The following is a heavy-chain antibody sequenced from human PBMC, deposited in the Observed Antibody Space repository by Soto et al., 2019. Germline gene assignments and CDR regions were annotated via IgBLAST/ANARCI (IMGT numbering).Heavy chain of an antibody. Sequence: ASVKVSCKASGYTFTGYYMHWVRQAPGQGLEWMGWINPNSGGTNYAQKFQGRVTMTRDTSISTAYMELSRLRSGDTAVYYCAREGVELLWFGELWDYYGMDVWGQGTTVTVSS. CDR2: INPNSGGT. J-gene: IGHJ6*02. V-gene: IGHV1-2*02. CDR1: GYTFTGYY. D-gene: IGHD3-10*01. CDR3: AREGVELLWFGELWDYYGMDV.